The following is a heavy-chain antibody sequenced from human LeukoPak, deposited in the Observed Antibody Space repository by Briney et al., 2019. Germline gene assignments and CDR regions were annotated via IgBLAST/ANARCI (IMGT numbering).Heavy chain of an antibody. J-gene: IGHJ4*02. CDR3: ASTGSYDYVWGSYRHPYDY. D-gene: IGHD3-16*02. CDR2: INHSGST. CDR1: GGSFSGYY. V-gene: IGHV4-34*01. Sequence: SETLSLTCAVYGGSFSGYYWSWIRQPPGKGPEWIGEINHSGSTNYNPSLKSRVTISVGTSKNQFSLKLSSVTAADTAVYYCASTGSYDYVWGSYRHPYDYWGQGTLVTVSS.